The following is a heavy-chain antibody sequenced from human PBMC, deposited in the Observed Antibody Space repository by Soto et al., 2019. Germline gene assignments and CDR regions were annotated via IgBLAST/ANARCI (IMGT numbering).Heavy chain of an antibody. D-gene: IGHD6-13*01. CDR3: ARDPPGIVASGAGG. CDR2: IYSGGTT. CDR1: GFTVSNNY. J-gene: IGHJ4*02. Sequence: GSLRLSCAASGFTVSNNYMRWVRQAPGKGLEWVSLIYSGGTTHYADSVKGRFTTSRDNSKNTLYLQMNSLRVEDTAVYYCARDPPGIVASGAGGWGQGTLVTVSS. V-gene: IGHV3-53*01.